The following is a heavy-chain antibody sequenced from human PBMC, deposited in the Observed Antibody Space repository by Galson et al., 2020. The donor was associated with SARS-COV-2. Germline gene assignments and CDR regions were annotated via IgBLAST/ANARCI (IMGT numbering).Heavy chain of an antibody. CDR1: GFTFSSYE. Sequence: GESLKISCAGSGFTFSSYEMNWVRQAPGKGLEWVSYISSSGTNIYYADSVKGRFPISRDNAKNSLYLQMTSLRAEDTAVYYCASPYLAAASFFGAFDIWGLGTMVTVSS. CDR2: ISSSGTNI. J-gene: IGHJ3*02. CDR3: ASPYLAAASFFGAFDI. V-gene: IGHV3-48*03. D-gene: IGHD6-13*01.